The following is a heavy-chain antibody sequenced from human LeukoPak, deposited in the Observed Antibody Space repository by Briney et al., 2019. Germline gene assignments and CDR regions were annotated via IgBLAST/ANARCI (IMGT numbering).Heavy chain of an antibody. Sequence: GGSLRLSCAASGFTFSSYAMSWVRQAPGKGLEWVGFIRSKAYGGTTEYAASVKGRFTISRDDSKSIAYLQMNSLKTEDTAVYYCTRDHWDDFWSGYYPDYWGQGTLVTVSS. J-gene: IGHJ4*02. D-gene: IGHD3-3*01. V-gene: IGHV3-49*04. CDR3: TRDHWDDFWSGYYPDY. CDR1: GFTFSSYA. CDR2: IRSKAYGGTT.